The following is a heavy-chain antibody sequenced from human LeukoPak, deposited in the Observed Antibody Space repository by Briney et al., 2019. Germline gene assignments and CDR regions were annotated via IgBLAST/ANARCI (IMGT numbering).Heavy chain of an antibody. CDR3: ARVYCSSTSCYDFSDY. J-gene: IGHJ4*02. V-gene: IGHV1-18*01. D-gene: IGHD2-2*01. CDR2: ISAYNGNT. CDR1: GYTFTSYG. Sequence: ASVKVSCKASGYTFTSYGISWVRQAPGQGLEWMGWISAYNGNTNYAQKLQGRVTMTTDTSTSTAYMELRSLRSEDTAVYYCARVYCSSTSCYDFSDYWGQGTLVTVSS.